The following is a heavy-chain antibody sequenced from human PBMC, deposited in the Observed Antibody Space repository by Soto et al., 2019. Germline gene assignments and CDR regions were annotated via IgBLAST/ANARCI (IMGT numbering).Heavy chain of an antibody. CDR2: IKSKTDGGTT. V-gene: IGHV3-15*07. D-gene: IGHD4-17*01. CDR1: GFTFSNAW. J-gene: IGHJ4*02. Sequence: EVQLVESGGGLVKPGGSLRLSCAASGFTFSNAWMNWVRQAPGKGLEWVGRIKSKTDGGTTDYAAPVKGRFTISRDDSKITLYLQMNSLKTEDTAVYYCTTDLDYGDYEGMDYWGQGTLVTVSS. CDR3: TTDLDYGDYEGMDY.